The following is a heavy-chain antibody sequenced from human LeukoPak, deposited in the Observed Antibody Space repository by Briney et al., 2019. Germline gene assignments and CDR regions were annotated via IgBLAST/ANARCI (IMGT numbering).Heavy chain of an antibody. CDR1: GGSISSGNYY. D-gene: IGHD2-2*01. J-gene: IGHJ4*02. CDR3: AREGYCSSTSCYRLWDY. Sequence: SETLSLTCTVSGGSISSGNYYWTWIRQPAGKGLEWIGRIYASGSTNYNPSLKSRVTISVDTSKNHFSLKLTSVTAADTAVYYCAREGYCSSTSCYRLWDYWGQGTLVTVSS. V-gene: IGHV4-61*02. CDR2: IYASGST.